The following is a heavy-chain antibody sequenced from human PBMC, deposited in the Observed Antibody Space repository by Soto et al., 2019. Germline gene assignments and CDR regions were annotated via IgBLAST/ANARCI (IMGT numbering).Heavy chain of an antibody. CDR2: ISWNSGSI. CDR1: GFTFDDYA. J-gene: IGHJ4*02. Sequence: GGSLRLSCAASGFTFDDYAMHWVRQAPGKGLEWVSGISWNSGSIGYADSVKGRFTISRDNAKNSLYLQMNSLRAEDTALYYCAKDIGGWYRPVRQAFDYWGQGTLVTVSS. CDR3: AKDIGGWYRPVRQAFDY. V-gene: IGHV3-9*01. D-gene: IGHD6-19*01.